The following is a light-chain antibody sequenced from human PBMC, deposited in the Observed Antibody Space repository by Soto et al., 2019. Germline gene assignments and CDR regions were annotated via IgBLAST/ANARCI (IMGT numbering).Light chain of an antibody. J-gene: IGLJ1*01. V-gene: IGLV2-14*03. CDR3: SSFTSASTRI. Sequence: QSALNQPASVSGSPGQSISIPCTGTSSDIGAFNFVSWYQQHPGKAPKVLIYGVTNRPSGVDYRFSGSKSGNTASLIISGLRPEDEADYYCSSFTSASTRIFGTGTKVTVL. CDR2: GVT. CDR1: SSDIGAFNF.